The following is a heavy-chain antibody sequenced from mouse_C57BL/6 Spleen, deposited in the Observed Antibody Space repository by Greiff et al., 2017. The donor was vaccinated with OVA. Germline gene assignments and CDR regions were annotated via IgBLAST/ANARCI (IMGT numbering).Heavy chain of an antibody. Sequence: DVKLVESGAGLVKPGGSLKLSCAASGFTFSSYAMSWVRQTPEKRLEWVAYISSGGDYIYYADTVKGRFTISRDNARNTLYLRIGSLKSEDTAMDYCTRADYYGSIYGAMDYWGQGTSVTVSS. D-gene: IGHD1-1*01. CDR3: TRADYYGSIYGAMDY. CDR1: GFTFSSYA. V-gene: IGHV5-9-1*02. CDR2: ISSGGDYI. J-gene: IGHJ4*01.